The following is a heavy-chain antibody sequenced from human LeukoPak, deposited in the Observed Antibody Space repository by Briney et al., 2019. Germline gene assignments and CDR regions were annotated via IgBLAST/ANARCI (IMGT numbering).Heavy chain of an antibody. CDR3: ARDRYGIRRDYFDY. D-gene: IGHD5-18*01. J-gene: IGHJ4*02. V-gene: IGHV3-33*01. Sequence: GGSLRLSCAASGSTFSDYGMHWVRQAPGKGLEWVALIWYDGTNKYYVDSVKGRFTISRDNSKNTLYLQMNSLRADDTAVYYCARDRYGIRRDYFDYWGQGILVTVSS. CDR1: GSTFSDYG. CDR2: IWYDGTNK.